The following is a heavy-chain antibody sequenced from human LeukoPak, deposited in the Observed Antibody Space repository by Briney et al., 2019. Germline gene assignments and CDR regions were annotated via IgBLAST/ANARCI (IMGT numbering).Heavy chain of an antibody. D-gene: IGHD2-2*01. CDR2: IDDDGSDT. J-gene: IGHJ4*02. Sequence: GGSLRLSCAVSGFTFSNYYMHWVRQAPGKGLVGVSRIDDDGSDTTYADHVKGRFTISRDNAKNTLYLQMNSLRVEDTAVYYCARVRYCSSTSCTKAYFDSWGQGTLVTVSS. CDR1: GFTFSNYY. CDR3: ARVRYCSSTSCTKAYFDS. V-gene: IGHV3-74*01.